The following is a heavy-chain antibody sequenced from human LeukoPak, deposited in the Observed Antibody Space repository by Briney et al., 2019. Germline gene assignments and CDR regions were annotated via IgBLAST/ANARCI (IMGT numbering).Heavy chain of an antibody. CDR2: INPISGDT. D-gene: IGHD3-10*01. CDR3: ARGRFYTSGSYYNRLDY. J-gene: IGHJ4*02. Sequence: ASVKVSCKASGYTFIDSFMHWVRQAPGQGPEWMGWINPISGDTNYAQKFQGRLTLTRDTSISTAYMELTRLRFDDTAMYYCARGRFYTSGSYYNRLDYWGQGTLVTVSS. CDR1: GYTFIDSF. V-gene: IGHV1-2*02.